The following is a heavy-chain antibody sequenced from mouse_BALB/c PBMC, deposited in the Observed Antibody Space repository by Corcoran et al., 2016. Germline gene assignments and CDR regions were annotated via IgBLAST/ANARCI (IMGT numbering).Heavy chain of an antibody. D-gene: IGHD2-1*01. J-gene: IGHJ3*01. CDR3: ALYGSWFAY. CDR2: IDPENGDT. Sequence: VQLQQSGAELVRPGALVKLSCKASGFNIKDYYMHWVKQRPEQGLEWIGWIDPENGDTIYDPKFQGKASITADTSSNTAYPQLSSLTSEDTAVYYCALYGSWFAYWGQGTLVTVSA. CDR1: GFNIKDYY. V-gene: IGHV14-1*02.